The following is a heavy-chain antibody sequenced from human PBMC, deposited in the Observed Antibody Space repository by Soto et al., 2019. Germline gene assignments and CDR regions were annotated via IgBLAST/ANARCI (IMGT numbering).Heavy chain of an antibody. CDR1: GGSISSGDYY. CDR3: ARARLYYYGSGSLFDL. Sequence: QVQLQQWGAGLLKPSETLSLTCTVSGGSISSGDYYWSWIRQPPGKGLEWIGYIYYSGSTYYNPSLKSRVTISVDTSKNQFSLKLSSVTAADTAVYYCARARLYYYGSGSLFDLWGRGTLVTVSS. CDR2: IYYSGST. V-gene: IGHV4-30-4*01. D-gene: IGHD3-10*01. J-gene: IGHJ2*01.